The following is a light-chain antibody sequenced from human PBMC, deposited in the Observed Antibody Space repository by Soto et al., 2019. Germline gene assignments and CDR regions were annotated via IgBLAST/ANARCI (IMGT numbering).Light chain of an antibody. CDR1: QTIGSS. J-gene: IGKJ3*01. CDR3: QQIYRLYPSFT. V-gene: IGKV1-39*01. Sequence: IQMTQSPSSLSASVGDTVTITCRTSQTIGSSFSWYQHRPGKAPKLLIYGASALQDGVPSRFSGVGSETEVTRAIRSLHPENFAVYKWQQIYRLYPSFTLGPGTKVDV. CDR2: GAS.